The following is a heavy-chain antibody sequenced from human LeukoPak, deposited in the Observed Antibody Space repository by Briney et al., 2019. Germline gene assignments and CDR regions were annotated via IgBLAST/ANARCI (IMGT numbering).Heavy chain of an antibody. CDR2: INPYNGNT. D-gene: IGHD3-10*01. V-gene: IGHV1-18*01. CDR3: ARGNYGALDF. CDR1: GYTFPSHG. Sequence: ASVKVSCKTSGYTFPSHGIAWVRQAAGQGLEWLGWINPYNGNTYYAQKVQGTVTMTTDTSATTAYMELRSLRSDDTAVDYCARGNYGALDFWGQGTMVTVSS. J-gene: IGHJ3*01.